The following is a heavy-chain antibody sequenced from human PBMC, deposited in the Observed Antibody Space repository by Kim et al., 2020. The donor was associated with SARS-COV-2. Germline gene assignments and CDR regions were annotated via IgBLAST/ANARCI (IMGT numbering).Heavy chain of an antibody. Sequence: KFQGRVTVTRDTSTSTVYMELSSLRSEDTAVYYCARDYYGSGSNYNWFDPWGQGTLVTVSS. V-gene: IGHV1-46*01. J-gene: IGHJ5*02. D-gene: IGHD3-10*01. CDR3: ARDYYGSGSNYNWFDP.